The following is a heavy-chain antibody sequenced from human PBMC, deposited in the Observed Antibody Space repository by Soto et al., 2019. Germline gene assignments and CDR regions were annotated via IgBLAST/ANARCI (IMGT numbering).Heavy chain of an antibody. Sequence: QVQLVQSGAEVKKPGSSVKVSCKASGGTFGSYAISWVRQAPGQGLEWMGGIIPISGTANYAQKFQGRVTITADESTSTAYMELSSRRSEDTAVYYCARSQGSSTSLEIYYYYYYGMDVWGQGTKVTVSS. CDR3: ARSQGSSTSLEIYYYYYYGMDV. V-gene: IGHV1-69*01. D-gene: IGHD2-2*01. J-gene: IGHJ6*02. CDR1: GGTFGSYA. CDR2: IIPISGTA.